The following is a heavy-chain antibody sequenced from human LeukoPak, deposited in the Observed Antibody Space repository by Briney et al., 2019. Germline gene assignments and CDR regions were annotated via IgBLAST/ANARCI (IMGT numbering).Heavy chain of an antibody. J-gene: IGHJ6*02. CDR1: GYTFTGYY. V-gene: IGHV1-2*02. CDR2: INPNSGDT. CDR3: ARGGNWSPYGMDV. D-gene: IGHD2/OR15-2a*01. Sequence: ASVKVSCKASGYTFTGYYMHWVRQAPGQGLEWMGWINPNSGDTNYAQKFQGRVTMTRDTSISTAYMELSRLRSDDTAVYYCARGGNWSPYGMDVWAKGPRSPSP.